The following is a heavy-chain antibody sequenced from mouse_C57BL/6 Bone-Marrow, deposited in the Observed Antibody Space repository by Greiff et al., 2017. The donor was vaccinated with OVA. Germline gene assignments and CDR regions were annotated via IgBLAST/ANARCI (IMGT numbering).Heavy chain of an antibody. CDR3: ARSIYYYGRCYFDY. V-gene: IGHV1-64*01. Sequence: QVHVKQPGAELVKPGASVKLSCKASGYTFTSYWMHWVKQRPGQGLEWIGMIHPNSGSTNYNEKFKSKATLTVDKSSSTAYMQLSSLTSEDSAVYYCARSIYYYGRCYFDYWGQGTTLTVSS. J-gene: IGHJ2*01. CDR2: IHPNSGST. CDR1: GYTFTSYW. D-gene: IGHD1-1*01.